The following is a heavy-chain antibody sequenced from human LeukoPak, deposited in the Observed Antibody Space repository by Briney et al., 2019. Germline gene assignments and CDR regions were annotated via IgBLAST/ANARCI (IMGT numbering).Heavy chain of an antibody. CDR2: ISTYDGNT. V-gene: IGHV1-18*01. J-gene: IGHJ4*02. CDR1: GYSFTNYG. CDR3: ARGGVSNSWYRTPDY. D-gene: IGHD6-13*01. Sequence: ASVKVSCKASGYSFTNYGISWVRQAPGQGLEWMGWISTYDGNTNYVQKLQGRATMTTDTSTSTAYMVLRSLRSDDTAVYYCARGGVSNSWYRTPDYWGQGTLVAVSS.